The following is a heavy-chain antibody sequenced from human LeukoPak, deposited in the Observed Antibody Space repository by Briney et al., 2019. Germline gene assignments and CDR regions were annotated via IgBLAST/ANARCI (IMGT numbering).Heavy chain of an antibody. V-gene: IGHV3-23*01. D-gene: IGHD3-3*01. CDR3: AKGGIKRFGMVPDWFDP. J-gene: IGHJ5*02. Sequence: GGSLRLSCAASGLTFSGYAMSWVRQAPGKGLEWVLSIGHSGASPFYADSVKGRFTISRDISENTMYLQMNSLRAEDTAIYYCAKGGIKRFGMVPDWFDPWGQGTLVTVSS. CDR2: IGHSGASP. CDR1: GLTFSGYA.